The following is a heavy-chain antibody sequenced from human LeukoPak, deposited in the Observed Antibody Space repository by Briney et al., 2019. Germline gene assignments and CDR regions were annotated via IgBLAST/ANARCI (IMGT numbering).Heavy chain of an antibody. CDR1: GFSLSTSGMC. V-gene: IGHV4-39*02. J-gene: IGHJ3*02. Sequence: SGPTLVNPTQTLTLTCTFSGFSLSTSGMCVSWIRQPPGKGLEWIGEINHSGSTNYNPSLKSRVTISVDTSKNQFPLKLSSVTAADTAVYYCARDRNGDYDDAFDIWGQGTMVTVSS. D-gene: IGHD4-17*01. CDR3: ARDRNGDYDDAFDI. CDR2: INHSGST.